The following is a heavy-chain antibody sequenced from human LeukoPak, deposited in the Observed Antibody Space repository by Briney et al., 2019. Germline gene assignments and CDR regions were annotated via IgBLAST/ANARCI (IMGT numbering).Heavy chain of an antibody. CDR1: GFTFSSHG. D-gene: IGHD2-15*01. J-gene: IGHJ4*02. CDR3: VRDFSCSGGSCPLFDS. Sequence: GGSLRLSCAASGFTFSSHGMQWVRQAPGKGLEWVAVISYDGSTKYYADSVKGRFTISRDNSKSTLYLQMNSLRAEDTAICYCVRDFSCSGGSCPLFDSWGQGTLVSVSS. CDR2: ISYDGSTK. V-gene: IGHV3-30*03.